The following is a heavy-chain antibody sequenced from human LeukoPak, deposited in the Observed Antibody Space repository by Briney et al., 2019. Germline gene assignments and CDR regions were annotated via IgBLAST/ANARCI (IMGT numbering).Heavy chain of an antibody. CDR1: GYTFRNYG. V-gene: IGHV1-18*01. CDR3: ARSAPVGGAEDF. CDR2: VSGYSDKT. Sequence: GASVKVSCKASGYTFRNYGITWVRHAPGQRFELMGWVSGYSDKTYYAQKVQGRVTMTTDAYTYTAYMELRGRISDDTAVYYCARSAPVGGAEDFWGQGTLVTVSS. J-gene: IGHJ4*02. D-gene: IGHD2-15*01.